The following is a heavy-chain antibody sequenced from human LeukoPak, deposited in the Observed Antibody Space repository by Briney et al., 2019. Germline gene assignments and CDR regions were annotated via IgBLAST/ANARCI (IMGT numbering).Heavy chain of an antibody. CDR3: ARDPEASSKGIPRFDP. Sequence: PSETLSLTCTVSGGSISSYYWSWIRQSPGKGLEWIGYISYSGNTNYNPSLKSRITISIDTSKNQFSLKLNSVTAADTAVYYCARDPEASSKGIPRFDPWGQGTLVTVSS. CDR2: ISYSGNT. CDR1: GGSISSYY. V-gene: IGHV4-59*01. D-gene: IGHD2-15*01. J-gene: IGHJ5*02.